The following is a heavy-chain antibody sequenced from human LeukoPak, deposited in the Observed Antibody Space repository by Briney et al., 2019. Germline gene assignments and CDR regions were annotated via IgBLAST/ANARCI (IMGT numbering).Heavy chain of an antibody. Sequence: ASVKVSCKASGYTFTSYDINWVRQATGQGLEWMGWMNPNSGNTGYAQKFQGRVTMTRNTSISTAYMELSSLRSEDTAVYYCARAETQYYDFWSGYHNWFDPWGQGTLVTVSS. CDR3: ARAETQYYDFWSGYHNWFDP. CDR2: MNPNSGNT. J-gene: IGHJ5*02. V-gene: IGHV1-8*01. D-gene: IGHD3-3*01. CDR1: GYTFTSYD.